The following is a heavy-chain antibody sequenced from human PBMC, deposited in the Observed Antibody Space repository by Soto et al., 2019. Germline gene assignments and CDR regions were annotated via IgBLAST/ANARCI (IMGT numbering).Heavy chain of an antibody. CDR2: FDPEDGET. Sequence: ASVKVSCKVSGYTLTELSMHWVRQAPGKGLEWMGGFDPEDGETIYAQKFQGRVTMTEDTSTDTAYMELSSLRSEDTAVYYCATAVSWGSYYNVVDYWGQGTLVTVSS. CDR3: ATAVSWGSYYNVVDY. J-gene: IGHJ4*02. CDR1: GYTLTELS. D-gene: IGHD3-10*01. V-gene: IGHV1-24*01.